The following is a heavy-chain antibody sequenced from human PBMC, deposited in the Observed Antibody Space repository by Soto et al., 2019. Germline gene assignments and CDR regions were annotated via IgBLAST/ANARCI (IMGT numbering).Heavy chain of an antibody. J-gene: IGHJ4*02. CDR2: IYYRGNT. Sequence: QLQESGPGLVKPSETLSLTCSVSGDSINSDKYYWGWIRQPPGKGLEWIGSIYYRGNTYYNPSPKTRVTKSLDKSKSQFSLRLNSVTVADAAVYFCARLEVLATISYYFYFWGQGAQGTVST. D-gene: IGHD2-8*02. CDR1: GDSINSDKYY. CDR3: ARLEVLATISYYFYF. V-gene: IGHV4-39*01.